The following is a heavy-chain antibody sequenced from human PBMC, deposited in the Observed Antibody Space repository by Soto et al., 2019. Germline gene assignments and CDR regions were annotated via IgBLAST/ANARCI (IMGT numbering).Heavy chain of an antibody. CDR2: ISYGGRTN. V-gene: IGHV3-30*04. J-gene: IGHJ6*02. D-gene: IGHD2-2*01. CDR1: GFTFSRHA. Sequence: PGGSLRLCCSAFGFTFSRHAMHLVRQAPGRGLGWVGDISYGGRTNHYSKCVRCRFTNSRDKCKYTLDLQMSRLRTDDTALYYCVRGRASTTVYALEVWGQATTVTV. CDR3: VRGRASTTVYALEV.